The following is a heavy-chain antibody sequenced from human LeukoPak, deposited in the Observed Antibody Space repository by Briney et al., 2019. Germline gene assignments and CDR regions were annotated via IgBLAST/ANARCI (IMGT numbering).Heavy chain of an antibody. Sequence: QTGGSLRLSCAASGFTFSSYAMSWVRQAPGKGLEWVSGLSGSGGSTYYAESVKGRFTISRDNSKNTVFLQMNSLKTEDTAVYYCTTQYSSGPPGYWGQGTLVTVSS. V-gene: IGHV3-23*01. J-gene: IGHJ4*02. D-gene: IGHD6-19*01. CDR3: TTQYSSGPPGY. CDR1: GFTFSSYA. CDR2: LSGSGGST.